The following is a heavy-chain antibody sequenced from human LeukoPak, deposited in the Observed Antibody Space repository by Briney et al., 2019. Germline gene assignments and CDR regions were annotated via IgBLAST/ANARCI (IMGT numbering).Heavy chain of an antibody. D-gene: IGHD3-22*01. Sequence: IYYADSVKGRFTISSDNSKNSLYLQMNSLRAEDTAVYYCARDAGRYDSSRKPQPTDFDYWGQGTLVTVSS. CDR2: I. CDR3: ARDAGRYDSSRKPQPTDFDY. J-gene: IGHJ4*02. V-gene: IGHV3-21*01.